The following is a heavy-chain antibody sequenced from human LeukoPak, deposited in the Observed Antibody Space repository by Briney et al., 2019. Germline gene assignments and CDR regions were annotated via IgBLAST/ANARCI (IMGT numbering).Heavy chain of an antibody. Sequence: GGSLRLSCAASGFTFSSYAMHWVRQAPGKGLEWVVVISYDGSNKYYADSVKGRFTISRDNSKNTLYLQMNSLRAEDTAVYYCARCSDSSGPYPFDYWGQGTLVTVSS. CDR1: GFTFSSYA. D-gene: IGHD3-22*01. J-gene: IGHJ4*02. CDR3: ARCSDSSGPYPFDY. V-gene: IGHV3-30-3*01. CDR2: ISYDGSNK.